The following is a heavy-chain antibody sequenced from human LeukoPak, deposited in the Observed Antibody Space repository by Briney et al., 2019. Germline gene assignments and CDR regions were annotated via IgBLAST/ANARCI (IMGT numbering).Heavy chain of an antibody. J-gene: IGHJ4*02. CDR3: ARAQPDSVWGSYPRYFDY. Sequence: PSGTLSLTCAVSGGSISSSNWWSWVRQPPGKGLEWIGEIYHSGSTNYNPSLKSRVTVSLDTSKNQFSLKLSSVTAADTAVYYCARAQPDSVWGSYPRYFDYWGQGTLVTVSS. CDR2: IYHSGST. CDR1: GGSISSSNW. D-gene: IGHD3-16*01. V-gene: IGHV4-4*02.